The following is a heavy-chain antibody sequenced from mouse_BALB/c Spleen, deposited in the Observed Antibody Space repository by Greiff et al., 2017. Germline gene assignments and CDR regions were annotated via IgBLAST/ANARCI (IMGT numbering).Heavy chain of an antibody. J-gene: IGHJ4*01. CDR2: ISSGGST. V-gene: IGHV5-6-5*01. D-gene: IGHD2-4*01. Sequence: EVQLVESGGGLVKPGGSLKLSCAASGFTFSSYAMSWVRQTPEKRLEWVASISSGGSTYYPDSVKGRFTISRDNARNILYLQMSSLRSEDTAMYYCARGFDYDGYYAMDYWGQGTSVTVSS. CDR3: ARGFDYDGYYAMDY. CDR1: GFTFSSYA.